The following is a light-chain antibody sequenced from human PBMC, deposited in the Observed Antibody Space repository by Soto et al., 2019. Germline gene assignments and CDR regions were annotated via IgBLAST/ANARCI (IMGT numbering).Light chain of an antibody. J-gene: IGKJ5*01. V-gene: IGKV1-39*01. CDR3: QQSYSSPPIT. Sequence: DIQMTQSPSSLSASLGDTVTISCRASQNIDNYLHWYQQTPGKAPKVLLYAASVLRDGVPSRFRGSGYGTDCTLTISDLQPEDSAFYYCQQSYSSPPITFGQGTRL. CDR1: QNIDNY. CDR2: AAS.